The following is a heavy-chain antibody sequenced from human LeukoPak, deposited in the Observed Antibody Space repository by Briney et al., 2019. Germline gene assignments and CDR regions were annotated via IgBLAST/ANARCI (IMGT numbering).Heavy chain of an antibody. CDR2: MDPNSGHT. CDR1: GYTFITSD. CDR3: TRKLRLDEH. V-gene: IGHV1-8*01. Sequence: ASVKVFCKASGYTFITSDINWVRQASGQGLEWMGYMDPNSGHTEFARKFQGRVTMTGDTSTSTAYMELSSLTPDDTAIYYCTRKLRLDEHWGQGTLVAVSS. D-gene: IGHD1-7*01. J-gene: IGHJ4*02.